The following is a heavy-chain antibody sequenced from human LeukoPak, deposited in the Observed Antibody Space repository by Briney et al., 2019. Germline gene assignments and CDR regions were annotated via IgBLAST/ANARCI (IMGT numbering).Heavy chain of an antibody. CDR1: GGTFSSYA. J-gene: IGHJ6*03. CDR2: IIPIFGTA. D-gene: IGHD4-11*01. CDR3: ARGAHDYPDYYYMDV. V-gene: IGHV1-69*06. Sequence: ASVKVSCKASGGTFSSYAISWVRQAPGQGLEWMGGIIPIFGTANYAQKFQGRVTITADKSTSTAYMELSSLRSEDTAVYYCARGAHDYPDYYYMDVWGKGTTVTVSS.